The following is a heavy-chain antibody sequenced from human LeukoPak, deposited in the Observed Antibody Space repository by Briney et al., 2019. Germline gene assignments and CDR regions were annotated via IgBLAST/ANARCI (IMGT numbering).Heavy chain of an antibody. Sequence: PGGSLRLSCAASGFTFSDYGMTWVRQAPGKGLEWVSAIGSRGVATFYADSVKGRFTIPRDNSKNTLYLQMNSLRAEDTAVFYCAKGGARLHSYYFDYWGQGTLVTVSS. CDR1: GFTFSDYG. J-gene: IGHJ4*02. D-gene: IGHD1-26*01. V-gene: IGHV3-23*01. CDR2: IGSRGVAT. CDR3: AKGGARLHSYYFDY.